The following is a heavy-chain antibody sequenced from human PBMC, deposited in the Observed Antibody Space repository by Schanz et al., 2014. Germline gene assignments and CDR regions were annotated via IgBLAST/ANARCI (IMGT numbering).Heavy chain of an antibody. CDR3: ARDAADFYDILTEEDY. V-gene: IGHV1-3*04. J-gene: IGHJ4*02. Sequence: QVHLVQSGAEVKRPGASVKVSCKASEYSFTSYSMHWVRQAPGQRLEWMGWINTGSGDTKYSQNLQGRVTMTTDTSTSTVYMELRSLRSDDTAVYYCARDAADFYDILTEEDYWGQGTLVTVSS. CDR2: INTGSGDT. CDR1: EYSFTSYS. D-gene: IGHD3-9*01.